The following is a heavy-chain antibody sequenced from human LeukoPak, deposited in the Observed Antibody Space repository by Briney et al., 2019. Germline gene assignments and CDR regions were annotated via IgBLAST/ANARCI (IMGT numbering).Heavy chain of an antibody. Sequence: GASVKVSCKVSGYTLTELSMHWVRQAPGKGLEWMGGFDPEDGETIYAQKFQGRVTMTEDTSTDTAYMELSSLRSEDTAVYYCATELNRMVRGVPTYEPPMGFDPWGQGTLVTVSS. CDR2: FDPEDGET. CDR3: ATELNRMVRGVPTYEPPMGFDP. V-gene: IGHV1-24*01. CDR1: GYTLTELS. D-gene: IGHD3-10*01. J-gene: IGHJ5*02.